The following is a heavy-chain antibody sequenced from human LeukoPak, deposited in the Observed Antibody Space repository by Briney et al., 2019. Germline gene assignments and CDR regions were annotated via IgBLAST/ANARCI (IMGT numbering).Heavy chain of an antibody. J-gene: IGHJ4*02. D-gene: IGHD3-10*01. V-gene: IGHV4-34*01. Sequence: SETLSLTCAVYGGSFSGYYWSWIRQPPGKGLEWIGEINHSGSTNYNPPLKSGVTISVDTSKNQFSLKLSSVTAADTAVYYCARPMGYGSGSYYSYFDYWGQGTLVTVSS. CDR3: ARPMGYGSGSYYSYFDY. CDR1: GGSFSGYY. CDR2: INHSGST.